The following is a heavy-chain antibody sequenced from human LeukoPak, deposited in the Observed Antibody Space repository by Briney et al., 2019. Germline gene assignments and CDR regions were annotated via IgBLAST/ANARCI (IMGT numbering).Heavy chain of an antibody. CDR2: INPNSGGT. J-gene: IGHJ4*02. CDR3: ARETSYQILDY. CDR1: GYTFTGYY. Sequence: ASVKVSCKASGYTFTGYYMHWVRQAPGQRLEWKGWINPNSGGTNYAQKFQGRVTMTRDTSISTAYMELSRLRSDDTAIYYCARETSYQILDYWGQGTLVTVSS. V-gene: IGHV1-2*02.